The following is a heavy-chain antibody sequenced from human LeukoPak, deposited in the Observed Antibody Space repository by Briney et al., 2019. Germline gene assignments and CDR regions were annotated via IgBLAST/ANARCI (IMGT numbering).Heavy chain of an antibody. CDR3: AIHGGHYYDSSGYDDY. V-gene: IGHV4-59*08. CDR2: VYYTGSG. CDR1: GGSISGYY. D-gene: IGHD3-22*01. J-gene: IGHJ4*02. Sequence: SETLSLTCTVSGGSISGYYWSWIRQPPGKGLEWIGYVYYTGSGNYNPSLKSRVTISVDTSKNQFSLKLSSVTAADTAVYYCAIHGGHYYDSSGYDDYWGQGTLVTVSS.